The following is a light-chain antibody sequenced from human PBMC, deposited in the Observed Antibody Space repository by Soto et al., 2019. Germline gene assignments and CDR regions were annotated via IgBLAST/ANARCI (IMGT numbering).Light chain of an antibody. CDR1: QSINSW. CDR3: QHYDNFPHT. V-gene: IGKV1-5*01. Sequence: DIQMTQSPSTLSASVGDRVTITCRASQSINSWLAWYQQKSGKAPKLLIYHASNLESGVPSRFSGSGFGTEFTLTIGSLQPDDFATYYCQHYDNFPHTFGQGAKLEIK. CDR2: HAS. J-gene: IGKJ2*01.